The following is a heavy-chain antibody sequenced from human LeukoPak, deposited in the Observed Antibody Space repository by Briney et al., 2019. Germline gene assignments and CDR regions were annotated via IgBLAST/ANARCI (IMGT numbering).Heavy chain of an antibody. CDR3: ARGVRAARPYYYYYMDV. V-gene: IGHV4-34*01. D-gene: IGHD6-6*01. CDR1: GGSFSGYY. J-gene: IGHJ6*03. Sequence: PSETLSLTCAVYGGSFSGYYWSWIRQPPGKGLEWIGEINHSGSTNYNPFLKSRVTISVDTSKNQFSLKLSSVTAADTAVYYCARGVRAARPYYYYYMDVWGKGTTVTVSS. CDR2: INHSGST.